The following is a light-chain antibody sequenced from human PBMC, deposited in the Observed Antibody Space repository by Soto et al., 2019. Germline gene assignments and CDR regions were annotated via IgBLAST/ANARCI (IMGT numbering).Light chain of an antibody. CDR1: QSVSSSY. CDR2: GAS. V-gene: IGKV3-20*01. J-gene: IGKJ2*01. CDR3: QQYGSSPRT. Sequence: EIVLTQSPGTLSLSPGESATLSCRASQSVSSSYLAWYQQKPGQAPRLLIYGASSRATGIPDRFSGSGPGTDFTLSISRLEPEDFAVYYCQQYGSSPRTFGQGTQL.